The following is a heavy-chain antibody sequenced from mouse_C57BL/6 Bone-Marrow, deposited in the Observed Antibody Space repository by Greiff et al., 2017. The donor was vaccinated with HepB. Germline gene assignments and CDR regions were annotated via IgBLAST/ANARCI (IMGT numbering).Heavy chain of an antibody. CDR2: LFPGSGST. CDR1: GYTFTSHW. J-gene: IGHJ4*01. Sequence: VQLQQSGPELVRPGASVKISCKAPGYTFTSHWMQWVRQRPGQGLEWIGELFPGSGSTYYNEKFKGKATLTVDTSSSTAYMQLSSLTSEDSAVYFCASPDYYGSSYDAMDYWGQGTSVTVSS. D-gene: IGHD1-1*01. CDR3: ASPDYYGSSYDAMDY. V-gene: IGHV1-56*01.